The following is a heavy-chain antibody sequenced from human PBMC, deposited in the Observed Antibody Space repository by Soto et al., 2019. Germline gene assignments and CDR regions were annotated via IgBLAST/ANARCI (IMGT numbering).Heavy chain of an antibody. CDR3: AKDLGYGEWELQLDYYYGMDV. D-gene: IGHD1-26*01. Sequence: GGSLRLSCAASGFTFSSYGMHWVRQAPGKGLEWVAVISYDGSNKYYADSVKGRFTISRDNSKNTLYLQMNSLRAEDTAVYYCAKDLGYGEWELQLDYYYGMDVWGQGTTVTVSS. CDR2: ISYDGSNK. J-gene: IGHJ6*02. V-gene: IGHV3-30*18. CDR1: GFTFSSYG.